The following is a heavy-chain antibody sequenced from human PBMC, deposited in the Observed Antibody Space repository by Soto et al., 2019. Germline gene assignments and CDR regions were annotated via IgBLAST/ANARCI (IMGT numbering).Heavy chain of an antibody. CDR2: ISYDGSNK. CDR1: GFTFSSYA. Sequence: QVQLVESGGGVVQPGRSLRLSCAASGFTFSSYAMHWVRQAPGKGLEWVAVISYDGSNKYYADSVKGRFTISRDNSKNALYLQMNSLRAEDTAVYYCARDRGSPLYYFDYWCQGTLVTVSS. D-gene: IGHD1-26*01. CDR3: ARDRGSPLYYFDY. V-gene: IGHV3-30-3*01. J-gene: IGHJ4*02.